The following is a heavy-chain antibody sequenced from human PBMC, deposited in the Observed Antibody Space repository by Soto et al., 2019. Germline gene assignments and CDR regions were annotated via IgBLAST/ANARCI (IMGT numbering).Heavy chain of an antibody. CDR1: GVCVYSTDYY. Sequence: SETMSLTCAVSGVCVYSTDYYWTWIRQPPGKGLEWIGYIFYSGSTNYNPSLKSRLTISADTTKNQFSLNLRSVTAADTAVYYCVREGCSGGTCYSGYNLGIDYWGPGILFSVSS. J-gene: IGHJ4*02. D-gene: IGHD2-15*01. CDR3: VREGCSGGTCYSGYNLGIDY. CDR2: IFYSGST. V-gene: IGHV4-61*08.